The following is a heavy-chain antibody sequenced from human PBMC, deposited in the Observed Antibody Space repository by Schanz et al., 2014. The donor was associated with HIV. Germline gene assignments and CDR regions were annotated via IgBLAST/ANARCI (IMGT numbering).Heavy chain of an antibody. CDR1: GFTFSDYP. V-gene: IGHV3-33*06. CDR2: TWYDGSNK. J-gene: IGHJ4*02. CDR3: AKAGLFFGQLWLGFFDY. D-gene: IGHD5-18*01. Sequence: VQLVESGGGLVKPGRSLRLSCTTSGFTFSDYPVSWLRQAPGKGLEWVAVTWYDGSNKYYAESVKGRVTISRDNSKNTLYLQMNNLKTEDTAVYYCAKAGLFFGQLWLGFFDYWGQGAQVTVSS.